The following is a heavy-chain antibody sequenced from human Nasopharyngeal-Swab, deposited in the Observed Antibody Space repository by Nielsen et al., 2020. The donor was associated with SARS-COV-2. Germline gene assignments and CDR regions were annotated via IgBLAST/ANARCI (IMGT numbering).Heavy chain of an antibody. CDR1: GVSYDFMEAFY. Sequence: SETLSLTCTVSGVSYDFMEAFYWAWIRQAPGQGLEWIGSCSGGGNCNFNPSLKSRVTIKSDKSKNQFSLKLSSVTAADTAVYYCARAVTMVRGAKYYFDYWGQGTLVTVSS. D-gene: IGHD3-10*01. CDR2: CSGGGNC. CDR3: ARAVTMVRGAKYYFDY. J-gene: IGHJ4*02. V-gene: IGHV4-61*05.